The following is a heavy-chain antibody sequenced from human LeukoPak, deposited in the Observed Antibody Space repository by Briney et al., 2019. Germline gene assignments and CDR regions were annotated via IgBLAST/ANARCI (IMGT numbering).Heavy chain of an antibody. Sequence: GGSLRLSCAASRFTVSNNYMNWVRQAPGEGLEWVSVIHPSGSTYYADSVKGRFTISRDNSKNTLYLRMNSLRPEDTAIYYCARDIDWGYAMIYWGQGTLVTVSS. D-gene: IGHD2-8*01. CDR2: IHPSGST. J-gene: IGHJ4*02. CDR1: RFTVSNNY. V-gene: IGHV3-66*03. CDR3: ARDIDWGYAMIY.